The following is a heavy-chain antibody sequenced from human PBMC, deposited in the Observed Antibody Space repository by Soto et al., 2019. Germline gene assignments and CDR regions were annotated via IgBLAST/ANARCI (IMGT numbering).Heavy chain of an antibody. Sequence: QVQLQESGPELVKPSETLSLTCTVSGGSISSYYWSWIRQPPGKGLEWIGYIYYSGSTNYNPSLKSRVTISVDTSKNQFSLKLSSVTAADTAVYYCARVWGGAFDIWGQGTMVTVSS. CDR3: ARVWGGAFDI. V-gene: IGHV4-59*01. J-gene: IGHJ3*02. CDR2: IYYSGST. D-gene: IGHD3-10*01. CDR1: GGSISSYY.